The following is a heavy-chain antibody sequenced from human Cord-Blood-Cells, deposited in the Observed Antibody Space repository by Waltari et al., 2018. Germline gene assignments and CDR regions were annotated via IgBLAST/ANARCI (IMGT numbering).Heavy chain of an antibody. CDR3: ARGTSLQGFRYYCGY. D-gene: IGHD1-1*01. CDR2: ISAYNSNT. V-gene: IGHV1-18*01. J-gene: IGHJ4*02. CDR1: GYTFTSYG. Sequence: QVQLVQSGAEVKKPGASVKVSCKASGYTFTSYGISLVRQAPGQGLEWMGWISAYNSNTNHAQKPQGRVTMTTDTSTGTAYVELRSLRSDDTAVYYCARGTSLQGFRYYCGYWGQGTLVTVSS.